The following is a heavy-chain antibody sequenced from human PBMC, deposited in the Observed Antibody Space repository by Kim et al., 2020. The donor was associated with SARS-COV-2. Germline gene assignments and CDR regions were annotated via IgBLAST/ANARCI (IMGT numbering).Heavy chain of an antibody. J-gene: IGHJ6*02. Sequence: SETLSLTCTVSGGSISSGGYYWSWIRQHPGKGLEWIGYIYYSGSTYYNPSLKSRVTISVDTSKNQFSLKLSSVTAADTAVYYCARVISGGSRYRLYYYGMDVWGQGTTVTVSS. V-gene: IGHV4-31*03. CDR1: GGSISSGGYY. D-gene: IGHD2-15*01. CDR3: ARVISGGSRYRLYYYGMDV. CDR2: IYYSGST.